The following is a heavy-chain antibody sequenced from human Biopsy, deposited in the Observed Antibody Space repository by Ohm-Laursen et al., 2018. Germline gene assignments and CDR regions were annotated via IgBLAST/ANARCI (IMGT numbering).Heavy chain of an antibody. CDR3: ATTTMDTSGWYGNYFDS. Sequence: GTLSLTCTVSSGSISSYYWSWIRQPPGKGLEWIGYISYSGNTNYNPSLKSRVTMSVDTSKNQFSLKVYSVTAADTAIYYCATTTMDTSGWYGNYFDSWGQGALVTVSS. V-gene: IGHV4-59*08. CDR1: SGSISSYY. CDR2: ISYSGNT. J-gene: IGHJ4*02. D-gene: IGHD6-19*01.